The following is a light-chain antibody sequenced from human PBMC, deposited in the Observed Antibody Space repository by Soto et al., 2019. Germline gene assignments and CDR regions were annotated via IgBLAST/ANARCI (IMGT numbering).Light chain of an antibody. CDR3: QQYNSYSLT. Sequence: IQMTQSPSTLSASVRDRVTIICRASQSISSRLAWYQQKPGKAPKILIYDASDLESGVPSRFSGSGSGTEFTLTISSLQPDDFATYYCQQYNSYSLTFGGGTKVDIK. CDR2: DAS. V-gene: IGKV1-5*02. CDR1: QSISSR. J-gene: IGKJ4*01.